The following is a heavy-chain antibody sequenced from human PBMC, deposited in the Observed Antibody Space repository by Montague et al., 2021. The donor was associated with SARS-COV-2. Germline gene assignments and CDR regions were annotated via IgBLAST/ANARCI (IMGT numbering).Heavy chain of an antibody. CDR1: GGSISSSSYY. D-gene: IGHD6-13*01. Sequence: SETRSLTCTVAGGSISSSSYYWGWIRQPPGKGLEWIGSIYYSGSTYYNPSLKSRVTISVDTSKNQFSLKLSSVTAADTAVYYCAGSPPGIAAAGTVAALDIWGQGTMVTVSS. V-gene: IGHV4-39*01. CDR2: IYYSGST. CDR3: AGSPPGIAAAGTVAALDI. J-gene: IGHJ3*02.